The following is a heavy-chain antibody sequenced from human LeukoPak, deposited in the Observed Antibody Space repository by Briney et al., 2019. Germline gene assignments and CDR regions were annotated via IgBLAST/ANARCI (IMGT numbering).Heavy chain of an antibody. D-gene: IGHD3-22*01. J-gene: IGHJ4*02. CDR2: IYYSGNT. CDR3: ARHYRGGYDSSGYYFDY. Sequence: SETLSLTCTVSGGSISSYYWSWIRQPPGKGLEWIGYIYYSGNTNYNPSLKSRVTISVDTSKNQFSLKLSSVTAADTAVYYCARHYRGGYDSSGYYFDYWGQGTLVTVSS. CDR1: GGSISSYY. V-gene: IGHV4-59*08.